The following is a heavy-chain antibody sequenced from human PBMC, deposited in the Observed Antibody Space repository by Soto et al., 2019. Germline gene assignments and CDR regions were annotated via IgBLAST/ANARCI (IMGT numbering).Heavy chain of an antibody. D-gene: IGHD6-13*01. Sequence: QVQVVQYGAEVKKPGSSVKVSCKASGGTFSNYAISWVRQAPGHGLEWVGGIIPLTETPVYAQTVQGRLTITADEITSAAYMDVSSLRSDDTAVYYCAIGPRNSWTCDFWGQGTLVTVSS. CDR2: IIPLTETP. CDR3: AIGPRNSWTCDF. J-gene: IGHJ4*02. V-gene: IGHV1-69*01. CDR1: GGTFSNYA.